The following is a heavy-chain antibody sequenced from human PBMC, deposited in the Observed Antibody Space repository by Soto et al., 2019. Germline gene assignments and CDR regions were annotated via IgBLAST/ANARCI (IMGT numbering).Heavy chain of an antibody. V-gene: IGHV3-21*01. CDR2: ISSRSTYI. D-gene: IGHD6-13*01. CDR1: GFTFSKYS. J-gene: IGHJ6*02. Sequence: PGGSLRLSCAASGFTFSKYSVNWVRQAPGKGLEWVSSISSRSTYIFYAHSVKGRFTISRDNAKNSLYLQMNSLRAEDTGVYYCARPRLPAAGDYYYYYGTDVSGQAPKVTVSS. CDR3: ARPRLPAAGDYYYYYGTDV.